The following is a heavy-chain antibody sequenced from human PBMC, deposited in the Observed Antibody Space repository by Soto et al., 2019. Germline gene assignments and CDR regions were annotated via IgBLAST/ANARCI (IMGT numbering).Heavy chain of an antibody. D-gene: IGHD1-1*01. CDR1: VYSFTIYW. CDR3: VTTTTGDE. Sequence: GESLKISCKGSVYSFTIYWIGWVRQMPGKGLEWMGIIYPDDSDTRYSPSFEGQVTISADTSISTAYLQWKSLKASDTAIYYCVTTTTGDEWGHGNQVTV. J-gene: IGHJ4*01. CDR2: IYPDDSDT. V-gene: IGHV5-51*01.